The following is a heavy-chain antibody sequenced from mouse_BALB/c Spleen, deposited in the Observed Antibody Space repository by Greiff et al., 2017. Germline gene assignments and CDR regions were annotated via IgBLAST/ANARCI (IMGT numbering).Heavy chain of an antibody. Sequence: EVQLVESGGGLVQPGGSRKLSCAASGFTFSSFGMHWVRQAPEKGLEWVAYISSGSSTIYYADTVKGRFPISRDNPKNTLFLQMTSLRSEDTAMYYCARSGGSGPMDYWGQGTSVTVSS. J-gene: IGHJ4*01. CDR1: GFTFSSFG. CDR2: ISSGSSTI. CDR3: ARSGGSGPMDY. V-gene: IGHV5-17*02. D-gene: IGHD3-1*01.